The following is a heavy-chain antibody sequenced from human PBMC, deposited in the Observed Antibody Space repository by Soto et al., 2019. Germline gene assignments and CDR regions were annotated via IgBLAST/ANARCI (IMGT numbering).Heavy chain of an antibody. Sequence: ASVKVSCKASGYTFTSYGISWVRQAPGQGLEWMGWISAYNGNTNYAQKLQGRVTMTTGTSTSTAYMELRSLRPDDTAVYYCARVPTPIVVVVAATYWFDPWGQGTLVTVSS. CDR2: ISAYNGNT. J-gene: IGHJ5*02. V-gene: IGHV1-18*01. D-gene: IGHD2-15*01. CDR3: ARVPTPIVVVVAATYWFDP. CDR1: GYTFTSYG.